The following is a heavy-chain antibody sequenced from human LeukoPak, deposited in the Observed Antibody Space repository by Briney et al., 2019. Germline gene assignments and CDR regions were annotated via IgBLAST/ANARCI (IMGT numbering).Heavy chain of an antibody. J-gene: IGHJ3*02. D-gene: IGHD6-19*01. CDR2: ISAYNGNT. Sequence: GASVKVSCKASGYTFTSYGISWVRQAPGQGLEWMGWISAYNGNTNYAQKLQGRVTMTTDTSTSTAYMELRSLRSDDTAVYYCARVAVAGLRFQPDDAFDIWGQGTMVTVSS. CDR3: ARVAVAGLRFQPDDAFDI. CDR1: GYTFTSYG. V-gene: IGHV1-18*01.